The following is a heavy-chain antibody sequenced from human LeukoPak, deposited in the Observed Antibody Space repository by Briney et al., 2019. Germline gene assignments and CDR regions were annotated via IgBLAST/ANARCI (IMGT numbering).Heavy chain of an antibody. CDR2: IYYSGST. V-gene: IGHV4-59*01. CDR1: GGSISSYY. CDR3: ASSGYCSSTSCYAVYYYGMDV. J-gene: IGHJ6*04. Sequence: SETLSLTCTVSGGSISSYYWSWIRQPPGTGLEWIGYIYYSGSTNYNPSLKSRVTMSVDTSKNQFSLKLSSVTAADTAVYYCASSGYCSSTSCYAVYYYGMDVWGKGTTVTVSS. D-gene: IGHD2-2*01.